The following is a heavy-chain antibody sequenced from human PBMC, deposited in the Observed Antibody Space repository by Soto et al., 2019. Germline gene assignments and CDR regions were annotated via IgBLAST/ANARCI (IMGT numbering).Heavy chain of an antibody. CDR3: ARGRHWLDY. CDR2: IYYTVST. D-gene: IGHD6-19*01. V-gene: IGHV4-59*01. CDR1: GGSISNYY. J-gene: IGHJ4*02. Sequence: QVKLQESGPGLVKPSETLSLTCTVSGGSISNYYWSWIRQPPGKGLEWIGYIYYTVSTNYNPSLKSRVTISVDTSENQFSLRLSSVTAADTAIYYCARGRHWLDYWGQGTLVTVSS.